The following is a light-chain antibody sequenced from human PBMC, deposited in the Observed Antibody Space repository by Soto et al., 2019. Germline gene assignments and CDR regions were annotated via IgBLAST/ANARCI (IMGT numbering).Light chain of an antibody. J-gene: IGLJ2*01. CDR2: SNN. CDR3: AAWDDSLTGPV. CDR1: SSNIGSNT. V-gene: IGLV1-44*01. Sequence: QSVLTQPPSASGTPGQRVTISCSGSSSNIGSNTVNWYQQLPGTAPKLLIYSNNQRPSGVPDRFSGSKSGTSASLAISGLQSEDEDDYYCAAWDDSLTGPVFGGGTKLTVL.